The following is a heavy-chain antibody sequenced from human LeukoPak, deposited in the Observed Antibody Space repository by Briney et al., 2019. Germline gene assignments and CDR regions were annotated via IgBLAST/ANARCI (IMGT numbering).Heavy chain of an antibody. V-gene: IGHV4-30-2*01. J-gene: IGHJ4*02. CDR2: IYHSGST. CDR3: ARVVSWYPFDY. CDR1: GGSISSGGYY. Sequence: PSQTLSLTCTVSGGSISSGGYYWSWIRQPPGKGLEWIGYIYHSGSTYYNPSLKSRVTISVDRSKNQFSLKLSSVTAADTAVYYCARVVSWYPFDYWGQGTLVTVSS. D-gene: IGHD6-13*01.